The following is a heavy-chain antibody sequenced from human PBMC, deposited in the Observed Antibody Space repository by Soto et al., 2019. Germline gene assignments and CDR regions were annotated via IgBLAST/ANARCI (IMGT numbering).Heavy chain of an antibody. CDR2: IIPIFGTA. D-gene: IGHD3-22*01. V-gene: IGHV1-69*13. CDR3: ARSCGDYYDSSGLNAFDI. J-gene: IGHJ3*02. Sequence: EASVKVSCKASGGTFSSYAISWVRQAPGQGLEWMGGIIPIFGTANYAQKFQGRVTITADESTSTAYMELSSLRSEDTAVYYCARSCGDYYDSSGLNAFDIWGQGTMVTVSS. CDR1: GGTFSSYA.